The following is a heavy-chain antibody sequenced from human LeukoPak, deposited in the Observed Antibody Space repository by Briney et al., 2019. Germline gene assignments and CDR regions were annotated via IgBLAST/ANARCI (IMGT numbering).Heavy chain of an antibody. V-gene: IGHV3-23*01. CDR3: AKLITGTTYYFDY. J-gene: IGHJ4*02. CDR1: GFTFSSYA. D-gene: IGHD1-7*01. Sequence: GGSLRLSCAASGFTFSSYAMSWVRQAPGKGLEWVSAITGSGVSTYYADSVKGRFTISRDNSKNTLYLQMNSLRADDTAVYYCAKLITGTTYYFDYWGQGTLVTVSS. CDR2: ITGSGVST.